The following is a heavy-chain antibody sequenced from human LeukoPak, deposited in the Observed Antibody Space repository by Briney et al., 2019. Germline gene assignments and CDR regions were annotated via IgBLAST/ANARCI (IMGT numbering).Heavy chain of an antibody. CDR3: ARARGYSYSLARQLNWFDP. J-gene: IGHJ5*02. D-gene: IGHD5-18*01. CDR1: GYTFTGYY. V-gene: IGHV1-2*02. CDR2: INPNSGGT. Sequence: ASVKVSCKASGYTFTGYYMHWVRQAPGQGLEWMGWINPNSGGTNYAQKFQGRVTMTRDTSISTAYMELSRLRSDDTAVYYCARARGYSYSLARQLNWFDPWGQGTLVTVSS.